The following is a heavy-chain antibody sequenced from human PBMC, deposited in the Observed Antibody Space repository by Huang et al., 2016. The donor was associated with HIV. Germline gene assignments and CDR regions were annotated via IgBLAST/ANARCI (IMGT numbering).Heavy chain of an antibody. Sequence: EVHLVESGGGLVQPGRSLRLSCGASGFTFDAFSMHWVRQRPGKGLAYVSGITWDSDRVFYAASVKGRFTISRDNAKNSLYLQMNSLRVEDTALYYCAHLPEPSSPWTDYWGQGTLVTVSS. CDR2: ITWDSDRV. V-gene: IGHV3-9*01. CDR3: AHLPEPSSPWTDY. J-gene: IGHJ4*02. CDR1: GFTFDAFS. D-gene: IGHD1-1*01.